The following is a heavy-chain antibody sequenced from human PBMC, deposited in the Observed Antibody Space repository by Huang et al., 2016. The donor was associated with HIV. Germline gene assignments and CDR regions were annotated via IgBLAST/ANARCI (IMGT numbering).Heavy chain of an antibody. J-gene: IGHJ3*02. CDR2: SRDSGST. CDR1: GGSFSGHY. Sequence: QVQLQQWGAELLKPSETLSLTCAVSGGSFSGHYWTWTRQPPGRGLEGIGESRDSGSTTYNPSRKSRVTISGDTSQSQFSLKLNSVTAADTAIYYCARMFKYDSGGYWGNDAFDIWGQGTMVTVSS. V-gene: IGHV4-34*02. CDR3: ARMFKYDSGGYWGNDAFDI. D-gene: IGHD3-22*01.